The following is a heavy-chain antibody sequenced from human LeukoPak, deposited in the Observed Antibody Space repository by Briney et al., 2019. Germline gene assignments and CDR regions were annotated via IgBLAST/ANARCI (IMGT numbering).Heavy chain of an antibody. J-gene: IGHJ4*02. CDR3: ARVVTVKVFDY. D-gene: IGHD3-16*02. V-gene: IGHV4-31*03. Sequence: PSETLSLTCSVSGGSISSGDYYWSWIRQHPGKGLEWIGYIYYSGSTYYNPSLKSRVTISVDTSKNQFPLRLSSVTAADTAVYYCARVVTVKVFDYWGQGTLVTVSS. CDR2: IYYSGST. CDR1: GGSISSGDYY.